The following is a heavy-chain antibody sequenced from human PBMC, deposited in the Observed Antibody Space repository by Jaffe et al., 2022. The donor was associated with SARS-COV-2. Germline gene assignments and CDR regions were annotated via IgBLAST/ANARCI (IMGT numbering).Heavy chain of an antibody. D-gene: IGHD1-26*01. CDR3: ARGTGATGYFDY. CDR1: GFTFSSYE. Sequence: EVQLVESGGGLVQPGGSLRLSCAASGFTFSSYEMNWVRQAPGKGLEWVSYISSSGSTIYYADSVKGRFTISRDNAKNSLYLQMNSLRAEDTAVYYCARGTGATGYFDYWGQGTLVTVSS. J-gene: IGHJ4*02. CDR2: ISSSGSTI. V-gene: IGHV3-48*03.